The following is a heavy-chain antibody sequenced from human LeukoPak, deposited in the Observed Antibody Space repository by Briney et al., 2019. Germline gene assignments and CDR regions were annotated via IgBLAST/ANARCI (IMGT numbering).Heavy chain of an antibody. V-gene: IGHV3-30*18. D-gene: IGHD3-10*01. J-gene: IGHJ4*02. Sequence: GGSLRLSCAASGFTFSSYGMHWVRQAPGKGLEWVAVISYDGSNKYYADSVKGRFTISRDNSMNTLYLQMNSLRAEDTAVYYCAKESAYGSGSFNEYYFDYWGQGTLVTVSS. CDR3: AKESAYGSGSFNEYYFDY. CDR1: GFTFSSYG. CDR2: ISYDGSNK.